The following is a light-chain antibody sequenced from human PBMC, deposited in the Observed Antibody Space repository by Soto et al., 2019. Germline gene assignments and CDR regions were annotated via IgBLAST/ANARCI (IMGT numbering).Light chain of an antibody. V-gene: IGKV1-39*01. J-gene: IGKJ1*01. CDR1: QSISSY. Sequence: DIQMTQSPSSLSASVGDRVTITCRASQSISSYLNWYQQKPGKAHKLLIYAASSLQSGVPSRFSGSGSGTDFTLTISSLQPEDFATYYCQQSNSTPPWTFGQGTKVDIK. CDR2: AAS. CDR3: QQSNSTPPWT.